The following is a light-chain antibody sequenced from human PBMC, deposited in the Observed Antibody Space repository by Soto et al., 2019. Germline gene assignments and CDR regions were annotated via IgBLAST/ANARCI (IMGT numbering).Light chain of an antibody. CDR2: KAS. CDR1: QSIDTW. Sequence: DIQMTQSPATLAASVGDIVSLTCRASQSIDTWLAWYQQKPGKAPNLLIYKASRLESGVPSRFSGGGSGTDFTLTISSLQPEDVATYYCQKYNSAPWTFGQGTKVDIK. J-gene: IGKJ1*01. CDR3: QKYNSAPWT. V-gene: IGKV1-5*03.